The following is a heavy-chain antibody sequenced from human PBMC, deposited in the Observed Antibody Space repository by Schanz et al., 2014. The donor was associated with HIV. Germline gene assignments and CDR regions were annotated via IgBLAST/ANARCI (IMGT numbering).Heavy chain of an antibody. D-gene: IGHD2-2*01. CDR3: ARDGARTSHWGF. CDR2: ISYDGSNK. J-gene: IGHJ4*02. Sequence: QVQLVESGGGVVQPGRSLRLSCAASGFSFSNYGMHWVRQAPGKGLEWVAVISYDGSNKHYADSVKGRFTISRDNSKSTLYLQVKRLRPEDRAVYFCARDGARTSHWGFWGQGTLVTVSS. V-gene: IGHV3-30*03. CDR1: GFSFSNYG.